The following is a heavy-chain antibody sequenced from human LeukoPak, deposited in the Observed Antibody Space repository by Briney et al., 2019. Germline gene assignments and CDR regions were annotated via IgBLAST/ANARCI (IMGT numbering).Heavy chain of an antibody. Sequence: SETLSLTCAVYGGSFSGYYWSWIRQPPGKGLEWIGEINHSGSTNYNPSLKSRVTISVDTSKNQFSLKLSSVTAADTAVYYCARNRRGYSGYDYGYWGQGTLVTVSP. V-gene: IGHV4-34*01. J-gene: IGHJ4*02. D-gene: IGHD5-12*01. CDR3: ARNRRGYSGYDYGY. CDR1: GGSFSGYY. CDR2: INHSGST.